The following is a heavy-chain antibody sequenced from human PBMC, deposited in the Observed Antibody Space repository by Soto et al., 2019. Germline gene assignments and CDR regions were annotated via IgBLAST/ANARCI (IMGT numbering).Heavy chain of an antibody. D-gene: IGHD6-13*01. CDR2: IIPILGIA. CDR1: GGTFSSYT. V-gene: IGHV1-69*02. CDR3: ARVEGSSGSSFGP. Sequence: QVQLVQSGAEVKKPGSSVKVSCKASGGTFSSYTISWVRQAPGQGLEWMGRIIPILGIANYAQKFQGRVTITADKSTSTAYMELSSLRSEDTAVYYCARVEGSSGSSFGPWGRGTLVTVSS. J-gene: IGHJ2*01.